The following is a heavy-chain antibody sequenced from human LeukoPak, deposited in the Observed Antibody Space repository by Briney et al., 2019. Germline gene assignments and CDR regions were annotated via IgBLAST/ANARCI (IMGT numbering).Heavy chain of an antibody. CDR3: AREPVIAVAGAHFDY. J-gene: IGHJ4*02. CDR1: GGSISSSNYY. CDR2: IYYSGST. D-gene: IGHD6-19*01. V-gene: IGHV4-39*02. Sequence: SETLSLTCTVSGGSISSSNYYWGWIRQPPGKGLEWIGIIYYSGSTYYNPSLKSRVTISVDTSKNQFSLKLSSVTAADTAVYYCAREPVIAVAGAHFDYWGQGTLVTVSS.